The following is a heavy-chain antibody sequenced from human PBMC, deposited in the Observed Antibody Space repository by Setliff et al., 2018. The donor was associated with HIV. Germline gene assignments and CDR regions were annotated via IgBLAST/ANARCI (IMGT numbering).Heavy chain of an antibody. J-gene: IGHJ4*02. Sequence: PSETLSLTCAVSGGSINSGNNYWSWIRQHPGKGLEWIGFIYYSGTTYYNPSLKSRVTISVDTSKNQFSLKLNSVTAADTAVYFCATSRGGYYDARYWGQGTLVTVSS. CDR1: GGSINSGNNY. CDR2: IYYSGTT. CDR3: ATSRGGYYDARY. V-gene: IGHV4-31*11. D-gene: IGHD3-3*01.